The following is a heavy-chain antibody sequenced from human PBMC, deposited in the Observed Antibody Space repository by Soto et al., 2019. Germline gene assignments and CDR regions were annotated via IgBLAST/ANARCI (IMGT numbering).Heavy chain of an antibody. D-gene: IGHD2-8*01. CDR2: INAANGDT. CDR1: GYTFTIYF. CDR3: VRRHVSPNGIEWLDH. V-gene: IGHV1-3*01. Sequence: ASVKVSCNASGYTFTIYFIHWVRQAPGQRLEWMGWINAANGDTKYSPKFQGRVTITRDTSASTAYMELSSLRSEDKAVYYCVRRHVSPNGIEWLDHWGQGTLVTVSS. J-gene: IGHJ5*02.